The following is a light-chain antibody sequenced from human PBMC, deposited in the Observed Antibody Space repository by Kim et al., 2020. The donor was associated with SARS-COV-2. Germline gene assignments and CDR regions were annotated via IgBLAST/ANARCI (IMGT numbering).Light chain of an antibody. CDR2: WAS. Sequence: ATINCKSSQSVLYSPNNKNYLAWYQQKPRQPPKLLIYWASTRESGVPDRFSGSGSGTDFTLTISSLQAEDVAVYYCQQYYSTPWTFGQGTKVDIK. CDR1: QSVLYSPNNKNY. V-gene: IGKV4-1*01. J-gene: IGKJ1*01. CDR3: QQYYSTPWT.